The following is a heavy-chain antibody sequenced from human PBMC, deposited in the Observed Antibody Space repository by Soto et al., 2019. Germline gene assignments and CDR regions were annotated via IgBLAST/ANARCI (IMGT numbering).Heavy chain of an antibody. CDR3: AKDPQYFDWAGP. CDR2: ISGSGGST. Sequence: GGSLRLSCAASGFTFGSYAMSWVRQAPGKGLEWVSAISGSGGSTYYADSVKGRFTISRDNSKNTLYLQMNSLRAEDTAVYYCAKDPQYFDWAGPWGQGTLVTVSS. J-gene: IGHJ5*02. V-gene: IGHV3-23*01. D-gene: IGHD3-9*01. CDR1: GFTFGSYA.